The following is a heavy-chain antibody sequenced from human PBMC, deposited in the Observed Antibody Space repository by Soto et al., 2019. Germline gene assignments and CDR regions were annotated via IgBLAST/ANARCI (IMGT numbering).Heavy chain of an antibody. J-gene: IGHJ6*02. CDR3: ASIGVGATDSQYYYYGLDV. Sequence: QLQLQESGPGLVKPSETLSLTCTVSGGSIRSSSYYWGWIRQPPGKGLEWIGSIYYSGSTYYNPSLKSRVTISVDTSKNQCSLKLSSVTDADTAVYYCASIGVGATDSQYYYYGLDVWGQGTTVTVSS. CDR1: GGSIRSSSYY. V-gene: IGHV4-39*01. D-gene: IGHD1-26*01. CDR2: IYYSGST.